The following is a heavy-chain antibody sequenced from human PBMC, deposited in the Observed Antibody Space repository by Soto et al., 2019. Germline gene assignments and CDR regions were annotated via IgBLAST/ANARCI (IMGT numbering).Heavy chain of an antibody. V-gene: IGHV4-39*01. D-gene: IGHD4-17*01. CDR1: GGSISSSSYY. CDR2: IYYSGRT. Sequence: QLQLQESGPGLVKPSETLSLTCTVSGGSISSSSYYWGWIRQPPGKGLEWIGSIYYSGRTYYNPSLKVRVTVSFYTPRNPFSLYLSSVTAADTAVYYCARHQECGDYTYRFDPWGQGTLVTVSS. CDR3: ARHQECGDYTYRFDP. J-gene: IGHJ5*02.